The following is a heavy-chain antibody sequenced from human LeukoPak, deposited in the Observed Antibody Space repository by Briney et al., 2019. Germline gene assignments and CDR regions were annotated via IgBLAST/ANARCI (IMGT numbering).Heavy chain of an antibody. J-gene: IGHJ4*02. CDR1: GFTFSDYW. CDR3: ARDCGSTGCDY. V-gene: IGHV3-74*01. CDR2: ISNDGSTT. D-gene: IGHD2-2*01. Sequence: GGSLRLSCAASGFTFSDYWMHWVRQAPGKGLVWVSRISNDGSTTTYADSVRGRFTISRDNAKNTLYLQMNSLRAEGTAVYYCARDCGSTGCDYWGQGTLVTVSS.